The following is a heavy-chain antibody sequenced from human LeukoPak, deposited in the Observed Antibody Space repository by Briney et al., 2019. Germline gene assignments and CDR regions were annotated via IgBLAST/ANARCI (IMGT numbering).Heavy chain of an antibody. CDR2: ISAYNGNT. D-gene: IGHD3-3*01. V-gene: IGHV1-18*01. J-gene: IGHJ6*02. Sequence: ASVKVSCKASGYTFTSYGISWVRQAPGQGLERMGWISAYNGNTNYAQKLQGRVTMTTDTSTSTAYMELRSLRSDDTAVYYCARDTPKYYDFWSGRNYYYYGMDVWGQGTTVTVSS. CDR1: GYTFTSYG. CDR3: ARDTPKYYDFWSGRNYYYYGMDV.